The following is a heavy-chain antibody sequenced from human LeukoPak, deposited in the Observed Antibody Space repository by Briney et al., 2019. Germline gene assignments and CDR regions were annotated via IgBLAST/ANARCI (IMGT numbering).Heavy chain of an antibody. D-gene: IGHD3-9*01. CDR2: IFPSGGEI. CDR3: AKDMRGHYDILTGYPLGAN. V-gene: IGHV3-23*01. J-gene: IGHJ4*02. Sequence: GGSLRLSCAASGFTFSTFAMIWVRQPPGKGLEWVSSIFPSGGEIHYADSVRGRFTISRDNSKNTLYLQMNSLRAEDTAVYYCAKDMRGHYDILTGYPLGANWGQGTLVTVSS. CDR1: GFTFSTFA.